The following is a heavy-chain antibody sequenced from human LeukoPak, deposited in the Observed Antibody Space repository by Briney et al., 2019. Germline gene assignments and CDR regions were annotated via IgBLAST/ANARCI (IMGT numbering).Heavy chain of an antibody. J-gene: IGHJ4*02. CDR2: IKQDGSGQ. CDR1: GFTFSRYW. Sequence: GSLRLSCVASGFTFSRYWMSWVRQAPGKGLEWVAKIKQDGSGQYYLDSVKGRFTISRDNAKNSPYLQMNSLRAEDTAVYFCTTGYSSGWYNEGNYWGQGTLVTVSS. V-gene: IGHV3-7*01. D-gene: IGHD6-19*01. CDR3: TTGYSSGWYNEGNY.